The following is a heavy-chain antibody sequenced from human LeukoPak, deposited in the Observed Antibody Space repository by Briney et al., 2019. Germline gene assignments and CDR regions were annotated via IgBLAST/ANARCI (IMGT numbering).Heavy chain of an antibody. Sequence: PSETLSLTCAVYGGSFSGYYWSWIRQPPGKGLQWIGEINHRGSTNYNPSLKSRVTISVDTSKNQFSLKLSSVTAAYTAVYYCARLRVCWFDPRGQGTLVTVSS. V-gene: IGHV4-34*01. D-gene: IGHD2-15*01. CDR3: ARLRVCWFDP. J-gene: IGHJ5*02. CDR2: INHRGST. CDR1: GGSFSGYY.